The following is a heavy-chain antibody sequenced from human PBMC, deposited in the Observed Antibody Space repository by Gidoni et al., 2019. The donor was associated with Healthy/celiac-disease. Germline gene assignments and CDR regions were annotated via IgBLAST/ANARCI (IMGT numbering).Heavy chain of an antibody. D-gene: IGHD6-19*01. Sequence: EVQLVESGGGLVQPGGSLSLSCAASGFTVSSNYMSWVRQAPGKGLEWVSVIYSGGSTYYADSVKGRFTISRDNSKNTLYLQMNSLRAEDTAVYYCAREESSGWYAYWGQGTLVTVSS. J-gene: IGHJ4*02. CDR1: GFTVSSNY. CDR2: IYSGGST. CDR3: AREESSGWYAY. V-gene: IGHV3-66*02.